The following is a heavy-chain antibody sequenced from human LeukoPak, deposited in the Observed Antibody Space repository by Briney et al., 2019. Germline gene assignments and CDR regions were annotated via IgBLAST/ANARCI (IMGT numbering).Heavy chain of an antibody. CDR1: GGSISSGSYY. J-gene: IGHJ3*02. CDR2: IYTSGRT. V-gene: IGHV4-61*02. CDR3: ARGLWFGELLEGAFDI. D-gene: IGHD3-10*01. Sequence: SETLSLTCTVSGGSISSGSYYWSWIRQPAGKGLEWIGRIYTSGRTNYNPSLKSRVTISVDTSKNQFSLKLSSVTAADTAVYYCARGLWFGELLEGAFDICVQGTMVTVSS.